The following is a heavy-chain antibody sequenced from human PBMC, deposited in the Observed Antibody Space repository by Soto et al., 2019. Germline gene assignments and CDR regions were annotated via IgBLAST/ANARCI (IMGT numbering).Heavy chain of an antibody. V-gene: IGHV1-69*01. Sequence: QVQLVQSGAEVKKPGSSVKVSCKASGGTFSSYAISWVRQAPGQGLEWMGGIIPIFGTANYAQKFQGRVTITADESTSAAYMELSSLRSADTAVSYCSRTLRVGVTNNWFDPWGQGTLVTVSS. CDR1: GGTFSSYA. CDR3: SRTLRVGVTNNWFDP. J-gene: IGHJ5*02. D-gene: IGHD3-22*01. CDR2: IIPIFGTA.